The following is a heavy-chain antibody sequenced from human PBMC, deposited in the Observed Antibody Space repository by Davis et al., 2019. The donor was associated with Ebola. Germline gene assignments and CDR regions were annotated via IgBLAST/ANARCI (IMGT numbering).Heavy chain of an antibody. J-gene: IGHJ4*02. Sequence: GGSLRLSCTASGFTFSNYGIHWVRQAPGKGLEYVSAIKSTGESTNYADSVKGRFSISRDNSKNTVYLQMTSLRLEDTAVYFCVKGWLVHDFWGQGTLVSVSS. CDR1: GFTFSNYG. D-gene: IGHD6-6*01. V-gene: IGHV3-64D*08. CDR2: IKSTGEST. CDR3: VKGWLVHDF.